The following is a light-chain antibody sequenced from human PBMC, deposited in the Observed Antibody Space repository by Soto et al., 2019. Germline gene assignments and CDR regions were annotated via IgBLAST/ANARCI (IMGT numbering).Light chain of an antibody. J-gene: IGKJ5*01. V-gene: IGKV3-20*01. CDR3: QQYGSSPYT. CDR2: GAS. Sequence: TQSPSTLSASVGDRVTITCRASQSVSSNLAWYQQKPGQAPRLLIYGASSRAAGIPDRFSGSGSGTDFTLTISRLEPEDFAVYYCQQYGSSPYTFGQGTRLEI. CDR1: QSVSSN.